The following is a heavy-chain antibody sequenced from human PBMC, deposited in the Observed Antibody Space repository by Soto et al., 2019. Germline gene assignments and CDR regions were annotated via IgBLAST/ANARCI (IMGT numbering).Heavy chain of an antibody. CDR2: IWYDGSNK. CDR1: GFTFSSYG. V-gene: IGHV3-33*06. Sequence: GGSLRLSCAASGFTFSSYGMHWVRQAPGKGLEWVAVIWYDGSNKYYADSVKGRFTISRDNSKNTLYLQMNSLRAEDTAVYYCANPMIVVVITASGLGDGMDVWGQGTTVTVS. D-gene: IGHD3-22*01. J-gene: IGHJ6*02. CDR3: ANPMIVVVITASGLGDGMDV.